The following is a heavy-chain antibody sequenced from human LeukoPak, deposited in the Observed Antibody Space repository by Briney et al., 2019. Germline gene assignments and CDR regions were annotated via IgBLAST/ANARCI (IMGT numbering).Heavy chain of an antibody. CDR2: INHSGST. CDR1: GGSFSGYY. V-gene: IGHV4-34*01. J-gene: IGHJ4*02. CDR3: ARRERGDYDSSGYYSEDY. D-gene: IGHD3-22*01. Sequence: SETLSLTCAVYGGSFSGYYWSWIRQPPGKGLEWIGEINHSGSTNYNPSLKSRVTISVDTSKNQFSLKLSSVTAADTAVYYCARRERGDYDSSGYYSEDYWGQGTLVTVSS.